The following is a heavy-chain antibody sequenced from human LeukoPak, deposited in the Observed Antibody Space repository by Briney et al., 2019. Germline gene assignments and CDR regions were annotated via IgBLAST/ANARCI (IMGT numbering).Heavy chain of an antibody. V-gene: IGHV3-15*01. CDR1: GASISHW. J-gene: IGHJ4*02. CDR2: IKSKTDGGTI. D-gene: IGHD1-20*01. Sequence: ETLSLTCAVSGASISHWWSWVRQPPGKGLEWVGRIKSKTDGGTIDYAAPVKGRFTISRDDSKNTLYLQMNSLKIEDTAVYYCTTDPYITGTTYWGQGTLVTVSS. CDR3: TTDPYITGTTY.